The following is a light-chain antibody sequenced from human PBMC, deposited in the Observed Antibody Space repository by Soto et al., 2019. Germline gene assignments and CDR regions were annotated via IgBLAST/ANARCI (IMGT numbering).Light chain of an antibody. V-gene: IGKV1-33*01. Sequence: DIQMTQSPSSLSASVGDRVTITCQASQDISNYLNWYQQKPGKAPKLLIYDASNLETGVPSRFIGSESGTDVTSTISLRQPKDIATYYCQQYHNIPPYTFDQGNKLEIK. CDR3: QQYHNIPPYT. CDR1: QDISNY. J-gene: IGKJ2*01. CDR2: DAS.